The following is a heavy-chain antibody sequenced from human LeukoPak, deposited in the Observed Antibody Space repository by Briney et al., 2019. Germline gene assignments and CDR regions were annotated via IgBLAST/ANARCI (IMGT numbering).Heavy chain of an antibody. J-gene: IGHJ4*02. Sequence: PGGSLRLSCAAYGFTFSSYWMSWVRQAPGKGLEWVANIKQDGSEKYYVDSVKGRFTISRDNAKNSLYLQMNSLRAEDTAVYYCARDLGIAAAGTLFDYWGQGTLVTVSS. V-gene: IGHV3-7*01. CDR1: GFTFSSYW. CDR2: IKQDGSEK. D-gene: IGHD6-13*01. CDR3: ARDLGIAAAGTLFDY.